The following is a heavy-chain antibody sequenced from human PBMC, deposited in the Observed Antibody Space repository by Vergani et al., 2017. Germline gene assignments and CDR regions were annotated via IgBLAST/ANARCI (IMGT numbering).Heavy chain of an antibody. Sequence: EVQLVESGGGLVKPGGSLRLSCAASGFTFSNAWMSWVRQAPGKGLEWVGRIKSKTDGGTKDYAAPVKGRFTISRDDSKNTLYLQMNSLKTEDTAVYYCTTDLNYGERVDYWGQGTLVTVSS. J-gene: IGHJ4*02. V-gene: IGHV3-15*01. CDR2: IKSKTDGGTK. D-gene: IGHD4-17*01. CDR1: GFTFSNAW. CDR3: TTDLNYGERVDY.